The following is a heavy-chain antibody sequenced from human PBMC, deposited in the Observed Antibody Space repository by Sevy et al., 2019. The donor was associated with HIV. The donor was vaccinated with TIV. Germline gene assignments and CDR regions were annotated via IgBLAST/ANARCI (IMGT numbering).Heavy chain of an antibody. J-gene: IGHJ6*02. CDR1: GFTFSTYA. CDR3: ARDRYYDASGYYYYYYGMDV. V-gene: IGHV3-30*14. Sequence: GGSLRLSCAASGFTFSTYALHWVRQAPGKGLEWVALISYDGNNKYYADSVKGRFTISRDDSKNTLYLHMKSLRPEDTAVYYCARDRYYDASGYYYYYYGMDVWGQGTTVTVSS. CDR2: ISYDGNNK. D-gene: IGHD3-22*01.